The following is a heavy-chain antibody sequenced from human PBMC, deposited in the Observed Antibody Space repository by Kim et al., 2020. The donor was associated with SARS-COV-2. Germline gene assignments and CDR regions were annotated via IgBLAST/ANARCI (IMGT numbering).Heavy chain of an antibody. J-gene: IGHJ4*02. CDR3: ARVRDIVVVPAAIGY. Sequence: SETLSLTCAAYGGFFSGYYWSWIRQPPGKGLEWIGEINHSGSTNYNPSLKSRVTISVDTSKNQFSLKLSSVTAADTAVYYCARVRDIVVVPAAIGYWGQG. CDR1: GGFFSGYY. D-gene: IGHD2-2*01. CDR2: INHSGST. V-gene: IGHV4-34*01.